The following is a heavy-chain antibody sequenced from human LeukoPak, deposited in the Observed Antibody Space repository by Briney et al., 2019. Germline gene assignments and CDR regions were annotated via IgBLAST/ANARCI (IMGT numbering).Heavy chain of an antibody. CDR2: IYYSGST. CDR3: AREPLYYDFWSGFPYRTTSYFDY. V-gene: IGHV4-59*01. D-gene: IGHD3-3*01. J-gene: IGHJ4*02. CDR1: GGSISSYY. Sequence: SETLSLTCTVSGGSISSYYWSWIRQPPGKGLEWIGYIYYSGSTNYNPSVKSRVTISVDTSKNQFSLKLSSVTAADTAVCYCAREPLYYDFWSGFPYRTTSYFDYWGQGTLVTVSS.